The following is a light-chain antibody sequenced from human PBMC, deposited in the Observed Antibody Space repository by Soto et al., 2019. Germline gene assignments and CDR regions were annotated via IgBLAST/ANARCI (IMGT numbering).Light chain of an antibody. CDR2: DVS. Sequence: QSALAQPASVSGSPGQSITISCTGTSSDVGGYNYVSWYQQHPGKAPKLMIYDVSNRPSGVSNRFSGSKSGNTASLTISGHQAEDEAHYYCSSYTSSSPYVFGTGTKLTVL. V-gene: IGLV2-14*01. J-gene: IGLJ1*01. CDR1: SSDVGGYNY. CDR3: SSYTSSSPYV.